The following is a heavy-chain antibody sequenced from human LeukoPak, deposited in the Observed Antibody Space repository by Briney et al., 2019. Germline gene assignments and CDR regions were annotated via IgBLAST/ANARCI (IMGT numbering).Heavy chain of an antibody. V-gene: IGHV1-18*04. CDR2: ISAYNGNT. D-gene: IGHD1-26*01. Sequence: ASVKVSCKASGYTFTGYYMHWVRQAPGQGLEWMGWISAYNGNTNYAQKLQGRVTMTTDTSTSTAYMELRSLRSDDTAVYYCARVPFRGGERYHYWGQGTLVTVSS. J-gene: IGHJ4*02. CDR1: GYTFTGYY. CDR3: ARVPFRGGERYHY.